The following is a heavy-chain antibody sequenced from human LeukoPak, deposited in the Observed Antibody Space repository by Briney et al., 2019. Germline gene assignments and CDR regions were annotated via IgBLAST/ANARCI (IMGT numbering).Heavy chain of an antibody. CDR2: INPNSGGT. D-gene: IGHD3-22*01. V-gene: IGHV1-2*04. CDR1: GYTFTGYY. J-gene: IGHJ4*02. CDR3: ARTPYYYDSSGYYDY. Sequence: GASVKVSCTASGYTFTGYYIHWVRQAPGQGLEWMGWINPNSGGTNYAQKFQGWVTMTRDTSISTTYMELGRLRSDDTAVYYCARTPYYYDSSGYYDYWGQGTLVTVSS.